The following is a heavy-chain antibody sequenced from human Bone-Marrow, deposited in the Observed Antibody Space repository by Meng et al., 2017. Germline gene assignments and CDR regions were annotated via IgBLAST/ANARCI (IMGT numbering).Heavy chain of an antibody. V-gene: IGHV3-74*03. D-gene: IGHD3-10*01. CDR1: GFTFSSYN. J-gene: IGHJ1*01. Sequence: GGSLRLSCAASGFTFSSYNMHWVRQTPGEGLVWVSRINTDASITTYADSVKGRFTISRDDAKNTVYLQMNSLRADDTAVYYCARGVLGSGNLLEYYQYWGQGTLVTSPQ. CDR2: INTDASIT. CDR3: ARGVLGSGNLLEYYQY.